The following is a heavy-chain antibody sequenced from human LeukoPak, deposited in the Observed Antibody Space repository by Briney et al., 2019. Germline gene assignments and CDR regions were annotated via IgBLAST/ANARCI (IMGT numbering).Heavy chain of an antibody. CDR2: IYYSGST. Sequence: SETLSLTCTISGGSISSSSYYWGWIRQPPGKGLEWIGSIYYSGSTYYNPSLKSRVTISVDTSKNQFSLKLSSVTAADTAVYYCARGLARDYYYYYYYMDVWGKGTTVTVSS. CDR3: ARGLARDYYYYYYYMDV. D-gene: IGHD4-11*01. V-gene: IGHV4-39*07. CDR1: GGSISSSSYY. J-gene: IGHJ6*03.